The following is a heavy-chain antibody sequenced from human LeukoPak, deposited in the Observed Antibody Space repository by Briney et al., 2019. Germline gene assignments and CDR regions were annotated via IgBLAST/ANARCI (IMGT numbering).Heavy chain of an antibody. CDR3: ARWLGGTYSQ. D-gene: IGHD5-18*01. CDR1: GGSISSYY. CDR2: IYYSGST. Sequence: PSETLSLTCTVSGGSISSYYWSWIRQPPGKGLEWIGYIYYSGSTNYNPSLKSRVTISVDTSKNQFSLKLSSVTAADTAVYYCARWLGGTYSQWGQGTLVTVSS. J-gene: IGHJ4*02. V-gene: IGHV4-59*01.